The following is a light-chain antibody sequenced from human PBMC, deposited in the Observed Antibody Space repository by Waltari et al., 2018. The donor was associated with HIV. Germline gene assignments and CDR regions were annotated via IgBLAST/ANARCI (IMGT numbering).Light chain of an antibody. V-gene: IGLV1-40*01. CDR1: RSNIGPASN. CDR2: GNS. Sequence: QSVLTQPPSVSGAPGQRVTIPCTGIRSNIGPASNVHWYQQVPGTAPKLLIYGNSNRPSGVPDRFSGSKSGTSASLAITGLQAEDEADYYCQSYDRSLSGWVFGGGTKLTVL. CDR3: QSYDRSLSGWV. J-gene: IGLJ3*02.